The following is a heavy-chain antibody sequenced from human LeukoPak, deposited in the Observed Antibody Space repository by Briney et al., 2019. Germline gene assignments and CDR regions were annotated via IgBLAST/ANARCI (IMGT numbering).Heavy chain of an antibody. D-gene: IGHD2-15*01. Sequence: SVKVSCKASGGTFSSYAISWVRQAPGQGLEWMGGIIPIFGTANYAQKFQGRVTITADKSTSTAYMELSSLRSEDTAVYYCARDLDIVVVVAAFWGQGTLVTVSS. V-gene: IGHV1-69*06. CDR2: IIPIFGTA. J-gene: IGHJ4*02. CDR1: GGTFSSYA. CDR3: ARDLDIVVVVAAF.